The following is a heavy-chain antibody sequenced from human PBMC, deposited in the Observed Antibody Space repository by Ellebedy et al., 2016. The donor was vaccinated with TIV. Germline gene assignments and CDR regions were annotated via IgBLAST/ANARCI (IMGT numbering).Heavy chain of an antibody. CDR2: ISSSSSYI. CDR3: AKDSRGYSYGSLDY. J-gene: IGHJ4*02. Sequence: GESLKISCAASGFTFSSYSMNWVRQAPGKGLEWVSSISSSSSYIYYADSVKGRFTISRDNAKNSLYLQMNSLRADDMALYYCAKDSRGYSYGSLDYWGQGTLVAVSS. V-gene: IGHV3-21*04. D-gene: IGHD5-18*01. CDR1: GFTFSSYS.